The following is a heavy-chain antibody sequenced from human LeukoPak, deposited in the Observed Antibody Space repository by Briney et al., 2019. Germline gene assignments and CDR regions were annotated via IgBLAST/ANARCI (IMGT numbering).Heavy chain of an antibody. Sequence: PSETLSLTCTVSGGSISSYYWSWIRQPPGKGLEWIGYIYYSGSTNYNPSLKSRVTISVDTSKNQFSLKLSSVTAADTAVYYCARVPAFDCSSTSCFDAFDIWGQGTMVTVSS. J-gene: IGHJ3*02. CDR1: GGSISSYY. CDR3: ARVPAFDCSSTSCFDAFDI. V-gene: IGHV4-59*01. CDR2: IYYSGST. D-gene: IGHD2-2*01.